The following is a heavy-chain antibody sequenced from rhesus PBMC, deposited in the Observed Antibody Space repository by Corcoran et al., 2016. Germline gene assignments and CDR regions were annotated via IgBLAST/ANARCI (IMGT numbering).Heavy chain of an antibody. J-gene: IGHJ3*01. D-gene: IGHD6-37*01. V-gene: IGHV2-174*01. CDR1: GFSISTSGMG. Sequence: QVTLKESGPALVKPIQTLTLTCTFSGFSISTSGMGVGWIRQPPGKALEWLALIYWDDDKYYSTSLKSRHTISKDTSKNQVVLTMTNMDPVDTATYYCARNRAVADAFDFWGQGLRVTVSS. CDR3: ARNRAVADAFDF. CDR2: IYWDDDK.